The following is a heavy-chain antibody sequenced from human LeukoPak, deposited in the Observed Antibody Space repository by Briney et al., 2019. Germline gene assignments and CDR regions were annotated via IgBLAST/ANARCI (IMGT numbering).Heavy chain of an antibody. V-gene: IGHV3-33*06. Sequence: PGGSLRLSCAASGFTFSSYGMHWVRQAPGKGLEWVAVIWYDGSNKYYADSVKGRFTIPRDNSKNTLYLQMNSLRAEDTAVYYCAKDSYYDSSGYYRWGQGTLVTVSS. CDR3: AKDSYYDSSGYYR. CDR2: IWYDGSNK. D-gene: IGHD3-22*01. CDR1: GFTFSSYG. J-gene: IGHJ4*02.